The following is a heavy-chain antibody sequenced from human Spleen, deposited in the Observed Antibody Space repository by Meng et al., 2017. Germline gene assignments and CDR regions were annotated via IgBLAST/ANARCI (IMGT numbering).Heavy chain of an antibody. J-gene: IGHJ4*02. CDR3: VRDRNFDY. Sequence: GGSLKLSCVASGFTFSIYGMSWVRQAPGKGLEYFSAISSDGGITYYASSVKGRFTISRDNSKNTMYLEMGSLRAEDMGVYYCVRDRNFDYWGQGTLVTVSS. CDR1: GFTFSIYG. CDR2: ISSDGGIT. D-gene: IGHD2-21*01. V-gene: IGHV3-64*01.